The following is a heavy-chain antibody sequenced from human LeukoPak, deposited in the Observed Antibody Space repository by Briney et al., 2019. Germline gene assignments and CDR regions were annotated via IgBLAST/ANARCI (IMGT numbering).Heavy chain of an antibody. V-gene: IGHV4-59*13. CDR1: AGSISSYY. Sequence: PSETLSLTCTLSAGSISSYYWSWIRQPPGKGPEWIGYIDYSGYTNYNPSLKSRVTISVDTSKNQFSLKLTSVTAADTAVYFCARGGYYGSGNDFRFDPWGQGTLVTVSS. CDR3: ARGGYYGSGNDFRFDP. J-gene: IGHJ5*02. CDR2: IDYSGYT. D-gene: IGHD3-10*01.